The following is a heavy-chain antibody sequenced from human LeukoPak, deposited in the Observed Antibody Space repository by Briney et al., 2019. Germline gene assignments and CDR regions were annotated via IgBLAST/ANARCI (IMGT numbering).Heavy chain of an antibody. V-gene: IGHV1-8*01. Sequence: AASVKVSCKAAQYTFTSYDINWARQATGQGLEWMGWMNPNSGNTGYAQRFQDRVTMTRDTSMSTAYMEVSSLRSEDTAVYYCARAIRKAGRRGFSTYYYYYMDVWGKGTTVTVSS. CDR2: MNPNSGNT. CDR3: ARAIRKAGRRGFSTYYYYYMDV. CDR1: QYTFTSYD. J-gene: IGHJ6*03. D-gene: IGHD6-6*01.